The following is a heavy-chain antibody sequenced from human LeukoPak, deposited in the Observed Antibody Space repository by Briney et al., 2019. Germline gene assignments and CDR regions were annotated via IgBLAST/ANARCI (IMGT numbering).Heavy chain of an antibody. CDR2: ISYDGSNK. J-gene: IGHJ4*02. CDR3: ARDFDTMIVVVISSRFDY. V-gene: IGHV3-30-3*01. Sequence: PGGSLRLSCAASGFTFSSYAMHWVRQAPGKGLEWVAVISYDGSNKYYADSVKGRFTISRDNSKNTLYLQMNSLRAEDTAVYYCARDFDTMIVVVISSRFDYWGQGTLVTVSS. CDR1: GFTFSSYA. D-gene: IGHD3-22*01.